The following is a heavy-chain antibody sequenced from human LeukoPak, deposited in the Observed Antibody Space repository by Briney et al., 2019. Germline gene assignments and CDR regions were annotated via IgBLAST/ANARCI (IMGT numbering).Heavy chain of an antibody. Sequence: SVKVSCKASGGTFSSYAISWVRQAPGQGLEWMGRIIPIFGIANYAQKFQGRVTITADKSTSTAYMELSSLRSEDTAVYYCARDRSAPPPRPLNWFDPWGQGPLVTVSS. D-gene: IGHD6-25*01. CDR1: GGTFSSYA. CDR2: IIPIFGIA. CDR3: ARDRSAPPPRPLNWFDP. V-gene: IGHV1-69*04. J-gene: IGHJ5*02.